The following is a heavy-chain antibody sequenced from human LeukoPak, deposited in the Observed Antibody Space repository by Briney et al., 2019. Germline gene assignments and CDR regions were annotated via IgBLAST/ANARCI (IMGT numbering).Heavy chain of an antibody. J-gene: IGHJ4*02. CDR1: GASFSDYY. D-gene: IGHD2/OR15-2a*01. CDR3: AKLSPRSG. CDR2: ISHSGVT. V-gene: IGHV4-34*01. Sequence: SETLSLTCSVSGASFSDYYWSWVRQSPGKGLEWIGEISHSGVTHYNPSLKSRVTMSADPSKIQFSLNLTSLTAADSAVYYCAKLSPRSGWGQGTLVTVSS.